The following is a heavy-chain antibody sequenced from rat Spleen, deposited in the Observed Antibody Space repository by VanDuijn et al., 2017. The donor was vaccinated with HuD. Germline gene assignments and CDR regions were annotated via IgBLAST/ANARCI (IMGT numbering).Heavy chain of an antibody. Sequence: EVQLVESGGGLVQPGRSMKLSCAASGFIFSRSAMAWVRQAPTKGLEWVATISYDGTSTYYRDSVKGRYTISRDNAKSTLYLQMDSLRSEDTDIYYCARVKGFDCTYYYPYYFDYWGQGVMVTVSS. V-gene: IGHV5-29*01. D-gene: IGHD1-12*02. J-gene: IGHJ2*01. CDR2: ISYDGTST. CDR3: ARVKGFDCTYYYPYYFDY. CDR1: GFIFSRSA.